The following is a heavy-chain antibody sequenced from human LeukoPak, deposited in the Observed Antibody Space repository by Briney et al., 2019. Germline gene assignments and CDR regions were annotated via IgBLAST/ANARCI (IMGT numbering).Heavy chain of an antibody. CDR2: IYHSGST. CDR3: ARDDVQLERRGFDY. D-gene: IGHD1-1*01. CDR1: GYSISSGYY. J-gene: IGHJ4*02. Sequence: SETLSLTCTVSGYSISSGYYWGWIRQPPGKGLEWIGSIYHSGSTYYNPSLESRVTISVDTSKNQFSLKLSSVTAADTAVYYCARDDVQLERRGFDYWGQGTLVTVSS. V-gene: IGHV4-38-2*02.